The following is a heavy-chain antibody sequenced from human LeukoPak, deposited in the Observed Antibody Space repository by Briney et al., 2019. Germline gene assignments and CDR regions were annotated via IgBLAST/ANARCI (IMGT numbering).Heavy chain of an antibody. Sequence: PSETLSLTCAVYGGSFSGYYWSWIRQPPGKGLEWIGEINHSGSTNYNPSLKSRVTISVDTSKNQFSLKLSSVTAADTAGYYCAIGGGDSWDYFDYWGQGTLVTVSS. D-gene: IGHD2-21*02. CDR1: GGSFSGYY. J-gene: IGHJ4*02. CDR2: INHSGST. V-gene: IGHV4-34*01. CDR3: AIGGGDSWDYFDY.